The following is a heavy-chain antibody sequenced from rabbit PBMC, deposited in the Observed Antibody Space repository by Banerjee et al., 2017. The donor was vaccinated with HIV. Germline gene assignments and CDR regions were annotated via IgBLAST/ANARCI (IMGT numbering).Heavy chain of an antibody. J-gene: IGHJ4*01. D-gene: IGHD6-1*01. CDR3: ARNAGYANGGDGYFKL. CDR2: INSSSRNV. CDR1: GFSFSNKYV. V-gene: IGHV1S45*01. Sequence: ESGGDLVKPEGSLTITCTASGFSFSNKYVMCWVRQAPGKGLEWIGCINSSSRNVVYASWATGRFTISKTSSTTVTLQMTSLTTADTATYFCARNAGYANGGDGYFKLWGPGTLVTVS.